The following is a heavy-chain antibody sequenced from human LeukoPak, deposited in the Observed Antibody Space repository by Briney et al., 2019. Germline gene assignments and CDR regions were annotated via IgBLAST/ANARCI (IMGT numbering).Heavy chain of an antibody. CDR2: IYTRGST. CDR3: ARHRATGIRYYYYYMDV. CDR1: GGSISSGRYY. V-gene: IGHV4-61*02. Sequence: SETLSLTCNVSGGSISSGRYYWSWIRQPAGKGLEWIGRIYTRGSTNYNPSLKSRVTMSVDTSKNQFSLKLSSVTAADTAVYYCARHRATGIRYYYYYMDVWGKGTTVTVSS. D-gene: IGHD6-13*01. J-gene: IGHJ6*03.